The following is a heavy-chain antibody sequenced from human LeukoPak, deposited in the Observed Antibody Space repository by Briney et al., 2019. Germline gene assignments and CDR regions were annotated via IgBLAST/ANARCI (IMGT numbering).Heavy chain of an antibody. J-gene: IGHJ4*02. CDR3: ARRYDFWSGSREFDY. D-gene: IGHD3-3*01. Sequence: GESLKISCKGSGYSFTSYWIGWVRQMPGKGLEWMGIIYPCDSDTRYSPSFQGQVTISADKSLSTAYLQWSSLTASDTAMHYCARRYDFWSGSREFDYWGQGTLVTVSS. CDR2: IYPCDSDT. V-gene: IGHV5-51*01. CDR1: GYSFTSYW.